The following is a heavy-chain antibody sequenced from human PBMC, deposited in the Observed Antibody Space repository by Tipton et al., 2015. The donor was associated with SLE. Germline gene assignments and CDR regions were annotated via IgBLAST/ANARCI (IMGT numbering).Heavy chain of an antibody. CDR3: ARMRRGGDGY. V-gene: IGHV4-59*12. CDR1: GGSIYSYY. CDR2: SYDSGRGYISGSGSGIA. Sequence: TLSLTCTVPGGSIYSYYWNWIRQPPGKGLEWIGYSYDSGRGYISGSGSGIATYNPSLKSRVAISVDTSKNEFSLKLTSVTAADTSVYYCARMRRGGDGYWGQGTLVTVSS. J-gene: IGHJ4*02. D-gene: IGHD2-21*02.